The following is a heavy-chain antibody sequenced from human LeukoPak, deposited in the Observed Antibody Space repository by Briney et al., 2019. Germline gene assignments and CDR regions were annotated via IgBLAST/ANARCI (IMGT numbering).Heavy chain of an antibody. CDR3: ASFYDFWSGPCDY. CDR1: GGSIRSGDYY. V-gene: IGHV4-30-4*01. CDR2: IYYSGST. Sequence: PSETLSLTCTVSGGSIRSGDYYWSWIRQPPGKGLEWIGYIYYSGSTYYNPSLKSRVTISVDTSKNQFSLKLSSVTAADTAVYYCASFYDFWSGPCDYWGQGTLVTVSS. J-gene: IGHJ4*02. D-gene: IGHD3-3*01.